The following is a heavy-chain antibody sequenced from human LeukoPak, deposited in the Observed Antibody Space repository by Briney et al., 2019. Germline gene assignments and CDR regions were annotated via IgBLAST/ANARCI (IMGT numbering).Heavy chain of an antibody. CDR2: ISGSGGST. D-gene: IGHD3-3*01. Sequence: PGGSLRPSCAASGFTFSSYAMSWVRQAPGKGLEWVSAISGSGGSTYYADSVKGRFTISRDNSKNTMYLQMSSLRAEDTAVYYCAKDPRFLEWLLPYFDYWGQGTLVTVSS. CDR1: GFTFSSYA. CDR3: AKDPRFLEWLLPYFDY. V-gene: IGHV3-23*01. J-gene: IGHJ4*02.